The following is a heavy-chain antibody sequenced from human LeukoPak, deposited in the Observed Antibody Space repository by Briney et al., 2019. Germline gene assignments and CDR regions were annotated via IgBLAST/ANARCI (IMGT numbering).Heavy chain of an antibody. CDR1: GFTFGNYA. CDR3: QKYSSSSFDF. V-gene: IGHV3-49*03. CDR2: IRNKVYAETT. D-gene: IGHD6-6*01. J-gene: IGHJ4*02. Sequence: PGGSLRLSCTGSGFTFGNYAMSWFRQAPGKGLKWVSFIRNKVYAETTEYAASVKGRLTISRDDSKSIVYLQMNSLKTEDTAVYYCQKYSSSSFDFWGQGTLVTVSS.